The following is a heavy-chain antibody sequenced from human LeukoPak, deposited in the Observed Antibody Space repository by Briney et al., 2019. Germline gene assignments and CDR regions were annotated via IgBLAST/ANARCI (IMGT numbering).Heavy chain of an antibody. CDR3: ARDHSGVDTAMVTNYYYYGKDV. Sequence: GASVKVSCKASGYTFTGYYMHWVRQAPGQGLEWMGWINPNRGGTNYAQKYQGRITRTRDTSTSTAYMELSRPKSDDTAVYYCARDHSGVDTAMVTNYYYYGKDVWGPGTTVTVSS. J-gene: IGHJ6*02. D-gene: IGHD5-18*01. V-gene: IGHV1-2*02. CDR1: GYTFTGYY. CDR2: INPNRGGT.